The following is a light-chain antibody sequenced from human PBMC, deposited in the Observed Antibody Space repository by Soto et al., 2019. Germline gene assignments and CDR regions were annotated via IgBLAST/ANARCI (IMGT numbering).Light chain of an antibody. V-gene: IGLV2-14*03. CDR2: EVS. J-gene: IGLJ1*01. CDR3: SSYTTSSTVV. CDR1: SSDVGGYNF. Sequence: QSVLTQPASVFGSPGQSITISCTGTSSDVGGYNFVSWYQQHPGKAPKLMIYEVSNRPSGVSNPFSGSKSGNTASLTISGLQPEDEADYYCSSYTTSSTVVFGTGTKVTVL.